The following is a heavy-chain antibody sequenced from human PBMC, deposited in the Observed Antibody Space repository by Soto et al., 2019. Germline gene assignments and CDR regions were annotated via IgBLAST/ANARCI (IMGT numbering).Heavy chain of an antibody. Sequence: QLQLQESGSGLVKPSQTLSLTCAVSGGSISSGGYSWSWIRQPPGKGLAWIGYIYHSGSTYYNPSLKCRVTRSVERSNNQCSLKLSSVTAAYTAVYYCARGGHGDYNYGMYVWGQGTTGTVSS. D-gene: IGHD3-10*01. CDR1: GGSISSGGYS. V-gene: IGHV4-30-2*01. CDR3: ARGGHGDYNYGMYV. CDR2: IYHSGST. J-gene: IGHJ6*02.